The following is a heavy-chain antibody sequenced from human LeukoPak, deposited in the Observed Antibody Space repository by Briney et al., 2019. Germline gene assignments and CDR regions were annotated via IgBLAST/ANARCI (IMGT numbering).Heavy chain of an antibody. J-gene: IGHJ4*02. D-gene: IGHD6-13*01. Sequence: ASVKVSCKASGYTFTCYGISWVRQAPGQGLEWMGWISAYNGNTNYAQKLQGRVTMTTDTSTSTAYMELRSLRSDDTAVYYCARDIQQLVPYYFDYWGQGTLVTVSS. CDR3: ARDIQQLVPYYFDY. CDR2: ISAYNGNT. CDR1: GYTFTCYG. V-gene: IGHV1-18*04.